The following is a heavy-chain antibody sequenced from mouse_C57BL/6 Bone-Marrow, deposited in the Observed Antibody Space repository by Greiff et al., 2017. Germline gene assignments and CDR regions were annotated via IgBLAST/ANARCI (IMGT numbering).Heavy chain of an antibody. CDR2: IDPEDGDT. Sequence: EVQLQQSGAELVKPGASVKLSCTASGFNIKDYYMHWVKQRTEQGLEWIGRIDPEDGDTKYAPKFQGKATITADTSSNTAYLQLSSLTSEDTAVYYCAREFYGNCCYFDYWGQGTTLTVSS. CDR3: AREFYGNCCYFDY. D-gene: IGHD2-1*01. V-gene: IGHV14-2*01. CDR1: GFNIKDYY. J-gene: IGHJ2*01.